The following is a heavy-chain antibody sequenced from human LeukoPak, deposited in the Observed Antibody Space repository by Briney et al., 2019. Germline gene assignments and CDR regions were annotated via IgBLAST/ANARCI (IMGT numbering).Heavy chain of an antibody. CDR3: ACGSGYDALVDY. CDR1: GFTVSSNY. D-gene: IGHD5-12*01. CDR2: IYSGGST. V-gene: IGHV3-53*01. Sequence: GGSLRLSCAASGFTVSSNYMSWVRQAPGKGLEWVSIIYSGGSTFYADSVKGRFTISRDNSKNTLFLQMNSLRAEDTAVYYCACGSGYDALVDYWGQGTLVTVSS. J-gene: IGHJ4*02.